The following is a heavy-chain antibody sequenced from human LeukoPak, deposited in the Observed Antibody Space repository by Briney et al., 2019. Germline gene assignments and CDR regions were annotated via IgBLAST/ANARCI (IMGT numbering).Heavy chain of an antibody. D-gene: IGHD5-18*01. CDR2: ISWNSGSI. CDR3: AKEDTATIYYYGMDV. Sequence: SLRLSCAASGFTFDDYAMHWVRQAPGKGLEWVSGISWNSGSIGYADSVKGRFTISRDNAKNSLYLQMNSLRAEDTALYYCAKEDTATIYYYGMDVWGQGTTVTVSS. CDR1: GFTFDDYA. V-gene: IGHV3-9*01. J-gene: IGHJ6*02.